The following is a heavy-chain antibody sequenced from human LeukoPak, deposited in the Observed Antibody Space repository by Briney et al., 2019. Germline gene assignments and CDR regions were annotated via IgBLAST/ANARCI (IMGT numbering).Heavy chain of an antibody. CDR1: GFTFSSYG. CDR3: AKTTYGSGSYSRLYYYYYMDV. CDR2: IRYDGSNK. J-gene: IGHJ6*03. V-gene: IGHV3-30*02. Sequence: GGSLRLSCAASGFTFSSYGTHWVRQAPGKGLEWVAFIRYDGSNKYYADSVKGRFTISRDNSKNTLYLQMNSLRAEDTAVYYCAKTTYGSGSYSRLYYYYYMDVWGKGTTVTISS. D-gene: IGHD3-10*01.